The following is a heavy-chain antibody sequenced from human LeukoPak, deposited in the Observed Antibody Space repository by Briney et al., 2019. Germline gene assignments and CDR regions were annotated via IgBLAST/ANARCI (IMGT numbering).Heavy chain of an antibody. Sequence: GGSLRLSCAASGFTFSDYYMSWIRQAPGKGPEWVSYISSSGSTMYYADSVKGRFTISRDNAKNSVYLQMNSLRAEDTAVYYCARDRESDGYNYWGQGTLVTVSS. CDR3: ARDRESDGYNY. V-gene: IGHV3-11*04. CDR1: GFTFSDYY. D-gene: IGHD5-24*01. J-gene: IGHJ4*02. CDR2: ISSSGSTM.